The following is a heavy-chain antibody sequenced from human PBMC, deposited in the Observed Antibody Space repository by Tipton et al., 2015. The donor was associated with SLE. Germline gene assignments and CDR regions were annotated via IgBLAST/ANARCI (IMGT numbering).Heavy chain of an antibody. Sequence: TLSLTCAVYGAPFSGFHWTWVRQPPGKGLEWIGEINDGGNTKYSPSLKSRVSMSVDTSKNQFSLQLDSVTAADTAVYYCARAGGSGWPQHDYWGPGTLVTVSS. J-gene: IGHJ4*02. CDR1: GAPFSGFH. V-gene: IGHV4-34*10. D-gene: IGHD6-19*01. CDR2: INDGGNT. CDR3: ARAGGSGWPQHDY.